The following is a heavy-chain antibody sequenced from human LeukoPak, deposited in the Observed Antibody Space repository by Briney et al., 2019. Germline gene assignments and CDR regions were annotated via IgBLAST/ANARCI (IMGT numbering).Heavy chain of an antibody. CDR1: GGSISSSSYY. CDR3: ARDLNSGYDWGGFDY. D-gene: IGHD5-12*01. V-gene: IGHV4-39*07. CDR2: IYYSGST. Sequence: PSETLSLTCTVSGGSISSSSYYWGWIRQPPGKGLEWIGSIYYSGSTYYNPSLKSRVTISVDTSKNQFSLKLSSVTAADTAVYYCARDLNSGYDWGGFDYWGQGTLVTVSS. J-gene: IGHJ4*02.